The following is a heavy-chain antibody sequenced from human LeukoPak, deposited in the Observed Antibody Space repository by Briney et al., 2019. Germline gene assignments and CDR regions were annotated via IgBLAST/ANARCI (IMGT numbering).Heavy chain of an antibody. V-gene: IGHV3-33*01. CDR2: LWSDGNTK. CDR3: AREIAPFDGLDY. Sequence: GGSLRLSCVASGFTFSSYGMHWVRQAPGKGLVWVAVLWSDGNTKYYADSVKGRFTFSRDNSKNTLYVEMNNLRAEDTAVYYCAREIAPFDGLDYWGQGTLVTVSS. J-gene: IGHJ4*02. CDR1: GFTFSSYG. D-gene: IGHD3-22*01.